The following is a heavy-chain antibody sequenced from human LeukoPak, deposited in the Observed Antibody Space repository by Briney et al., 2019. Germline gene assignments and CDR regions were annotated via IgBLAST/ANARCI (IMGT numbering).Heavy chain of an antibody. J-gene: IGHJ4*02. CDR1: GYTFTSYG. D-gene: IGHD2-2*01. V-gene: IGHV1-18*04. CDR2: ISAYNGNT. Sequence: ASVKVSCKASGYTFTSYGISWVRQAPGQGLEWMGWISAYNGNTNYAQKLQGRVTMTTDSSTSTAYMELRSLRSDDTAVYYCARVYCSSTSCYADNDYWGQGTLVTVSS. CDR3: ARVYCSSTSCYADNDY.